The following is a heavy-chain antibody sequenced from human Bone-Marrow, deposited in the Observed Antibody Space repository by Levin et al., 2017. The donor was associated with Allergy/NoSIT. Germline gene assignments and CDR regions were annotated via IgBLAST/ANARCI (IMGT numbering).Heavy chain of an antibody. CDR3: ARDRIYSSSSGITYSYGMGV. D-gene: IGHD6-6*01. CDR1: GDSISSPTSY. CDR2: SDYSGST. V-gene: IGHV4-39*07. Sequence: SETLSLTCSVSGDSISSPTSYWGWIRQPPGKGLEWIGSSDYSGSTYTSPSLKSRVTISMDTAKNQLSLRLTSVTAADTAVYYCARDRIYSSSSGITYSYGMGVWGQGTTVIVSS. J-gene: IGHJ6*02.